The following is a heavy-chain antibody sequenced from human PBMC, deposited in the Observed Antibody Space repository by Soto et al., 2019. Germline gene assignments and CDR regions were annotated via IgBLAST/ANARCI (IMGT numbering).Heavy chain of an antibody. CDR2: FYSSGSI. Sequence: PWETLSLTCFVSCYSITAGGYYWSWIRHHPGKGLEWIGSFYSSGSIIYNPSLRSRVSISGDTSSNQFSMSLTSVTAADTARYYCARMYSSGSGWFHPWGQGTLVTVSS. CDR3: ARMYSSGSGWFHP. D-gene: IGHD6-19*01. J-gene: IGHJ5*02. CDR1: CYSITAGGYY. V-gene: IGHV4-31*03.